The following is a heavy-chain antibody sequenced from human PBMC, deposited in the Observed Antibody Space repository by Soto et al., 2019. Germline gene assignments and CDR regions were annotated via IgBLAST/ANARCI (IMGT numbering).Heavy chain of an antibody. Sequence: QVQLVQSGAEVMKPGSSVKVSCKASGGTFSSYAISWVRQAPGQGLEWMGGIIPIFGTANYAQKFQGRVTITADESTSTAYMELSSLRSEDTAVYYCAEGHGVTMVRGVTGAFDIWGQGTMVTVSS. CDR1: GGTFSSYA. CDR2: IIPIFGTA. J-gene: IGHJ3*02. V-gene: IGHV1-69*01. CDR3: AEGHGVTMVRGVTGAFDI. D-gene: IGHD3-10*01.